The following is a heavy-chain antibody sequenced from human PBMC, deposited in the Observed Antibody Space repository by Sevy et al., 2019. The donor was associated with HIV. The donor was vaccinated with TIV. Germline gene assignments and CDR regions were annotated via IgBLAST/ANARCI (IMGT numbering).Heavy chain of an antibody. D-gene: IGHD6-19*01. CDR3: ASPGYSSGWLIDY. V-gene: IGHV3-30-3*01. J-gene: IGHJ4*02. CDR2: ISYDGSNK. CDR1: GFTFSSYA. Sequence: GGSLRLSCAASGFTFSSYAMHWVRQAPGKGLEWVAVISYDGSNKYYADSVKGRFTISRDNSKNTLYLQVNSLRAEDTAVYYCASPGYSSGWLIDYWGQGTLVTVSS.